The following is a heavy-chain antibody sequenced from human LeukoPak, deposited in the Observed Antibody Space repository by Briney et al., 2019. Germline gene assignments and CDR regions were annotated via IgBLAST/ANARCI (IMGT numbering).Heavy chain of an antibody. CDR2: ISSNGGST. V-gene: IGHV3-64*01. J-gene: IGHJ4*02. CDR1: GFTFSSYA. D-gene: IGHD3-10*01. Sequence: GGSLRLSCAASGFTFSSYAMHWVRQAPGKGLEYVSAISSNGGSTYYANSVKGRFTISRDNSKNTLYLQMGSLRAEDMAVYYCARGGVGYYYGSGSYYHPFDYWGQGTLVTVSS. CDR3: ARGGVGYYYGSGSYYHPFDY.